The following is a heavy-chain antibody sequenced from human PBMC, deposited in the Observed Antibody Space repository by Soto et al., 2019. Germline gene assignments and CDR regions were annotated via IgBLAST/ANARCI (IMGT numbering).Heavy chain of an antibody. CDR3: AAGEASSRNLAPYYLDF. V-gene: IGHV4-59*01. CDR1: GGSMRNYF. J-gene: IGHJ4*02. CDR2: IHYSGTT. Sequence: PSETLSLTCTLAGGSMRNYFWTWIRQPPGKGLEWIGYIHYSGTTSFFPSYNPSLRSRVTISEDTSKNQFSLKLLSVTTADTAVYFCAAGEASSRNLAPYYLDFWGQGTLVTSPQ. D-gene: IGHD6-13*01.